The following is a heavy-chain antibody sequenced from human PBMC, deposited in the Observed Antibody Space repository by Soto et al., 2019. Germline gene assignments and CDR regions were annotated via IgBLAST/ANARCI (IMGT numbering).Heavy chain of an antibody. D-gene: IGHD1-1*01. Sequence: QVQLVQSGAEVKKPGASVKVSCKASGYTFTSYGISWVRQAPGQGLEWMGWISAYNGNTNYAQKLQGRVTITTDTSTSTAYMEMRSLRSDDTAVYYCARDALLGGTTLFSGYWGQGTLVTVSS. CDR1: GYTFTSYG. CDR2: ISAYNGNT. V-gene: IGHV1-18*01. J-gene: IGHJ4*02. CDR3: ARDALLGGTTLFSGY.